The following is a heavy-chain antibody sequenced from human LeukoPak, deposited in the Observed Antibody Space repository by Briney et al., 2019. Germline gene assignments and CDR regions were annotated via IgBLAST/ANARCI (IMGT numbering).Heavy chain of an antibody. J-gene: IGHJ5*02. CDR3: ARTSSSGYYFRWFDP. D-gene: IGHD3-22*01. CDR1: GGSISSYY. Sequence: SETLSLTCTVSGGSISSYYWSWIRQPPGKGLEWIGYIYYSGSTNYNPSLESRVTISVDTSKNQFSLKLSSVTAADTAVYYCARTSSSGYYFRWFDPWGQGTLVTVSS. V-gene: IGHV4-59*01. CDR2: IYYSGST.